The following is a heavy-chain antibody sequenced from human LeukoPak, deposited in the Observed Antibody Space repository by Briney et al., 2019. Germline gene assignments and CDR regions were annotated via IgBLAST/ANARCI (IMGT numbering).Heavy chain of an antibody. J-gene: IGHJ4*02. Sequence: GASVKVSCKASGYTFTSYDINWVRQATGQGLEWMGWMNPNSGNTGYAQKFQGRVTITRNTSISTAYMELSSLRSEDTVVYYCARGLVKAARPLGYWGQGTLVTVSS. CDR3: ARGLVKAARPLGY. CDR2: MNPNSGNT. V-gene: IGHV1-8*03. CDR1: GYTFTSYD. D-gene: IGHD6-6*01.